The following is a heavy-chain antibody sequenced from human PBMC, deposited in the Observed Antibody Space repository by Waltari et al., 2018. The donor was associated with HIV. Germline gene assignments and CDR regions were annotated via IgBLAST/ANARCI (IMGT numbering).Heavy chain of an antibody. Sequence: EVQVVQSGAEVKKPGESLKISCKGSGYSFTSYWIGWVRTRPGKGLEWMGIIYPGDSDTRYSPSFQGQVTISADKSISTAYLQWSSLKASDTAMYYCARAAYCGGDCYSFQHWGQGTLVTVSS. J-gene: IGHJ1*01. CDR3: ARAAYCGGDCYSFQH. CDR1: GYSFTSYW. V-gene: IGHV5-51*01. CDR2: IYPGDSDT. D-gene: IGHD2-21*02.